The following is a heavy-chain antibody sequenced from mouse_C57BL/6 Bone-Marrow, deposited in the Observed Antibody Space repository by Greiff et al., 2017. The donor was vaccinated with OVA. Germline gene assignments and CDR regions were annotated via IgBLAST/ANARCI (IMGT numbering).Heavy chain of an antibody. CDR1: GFNINDDY. V-gene: IGHV14-4*01. D-gene: IGHD4-1*01. Sequence: VQLQQSGAELVRPGASVQLSCTASGFNINDDYMHWVKQRPEQGLEWIGWIDPANGDTEYASQFPGKATITADTTSNTAYRQRSSLTAKDTDVYYCTTKGGTGCYWYFDGWGTGTTVTVSS. CDR3: TTKGGTGCYWYFDG. J-gene: IGHJ1*03. CDR2: IDPANGDT.